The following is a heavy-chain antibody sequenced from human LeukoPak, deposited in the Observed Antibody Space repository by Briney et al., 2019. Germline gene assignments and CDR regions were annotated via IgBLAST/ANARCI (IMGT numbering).Heavy chain of an antibody. Sequence: PSETLSLTCTVSGGSISSHYWSWIRQPPGKGLEWIGHIFYSGSTRYNPSLKSRVTISVDTSKNQFSLKLSSVTAADTAVYYCARSKDILTGYCFDYWGQGTLVTVSS. CDR1: GGSISSHY. CDR3: ARSKDILTGYCFDY. J-gene: IGHJ4*02. D-gene: IGHD3-9*01. V-gene: IGHV4-59*11. CDR2: IFYSGST.